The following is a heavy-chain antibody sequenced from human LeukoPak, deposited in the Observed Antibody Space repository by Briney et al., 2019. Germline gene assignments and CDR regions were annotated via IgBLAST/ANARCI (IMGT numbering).Heavy chain of an antibody. CDR1: NYSISTDYY. Sequence: SETLSLTCTVSNYSISTDYYWGWIRQPPGKGLEWIGTMYHSGSTYYNPSLKSRVTISVDTSKNQFSLKLSSVTAADTAVYYCARVVYCSGGSCYPDAFDIWGQGTMVTVSS. D-gene: IGHD2-15*01. CDR3: ARVVYCSGGSCYPDAFDI. J-gene: IGHJ3*02. V-gene: IGHV4-38-2*02. CDR2: MYHSGST.